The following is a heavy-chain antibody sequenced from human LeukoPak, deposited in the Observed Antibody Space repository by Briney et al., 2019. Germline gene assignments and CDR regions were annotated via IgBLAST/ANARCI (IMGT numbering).Heavy chain of an antibody. D-gene: IGHD2-2*01. CDR1: GFTFSSHG. CDR3: ARGCGDSTNCYILDF. CDR2: ISSDGTNE. J-gene: IGHJ4*02. V-gene: IGHV3-30*03. Sequence: GGSLRLSCAASGFTFSSHGMHWVRQAPGKGLDWVVVISSDGTNEKYEDSVKGRFTISRDNSRNTLFLQMNSLRPEDTAMYHCARGCGDSTNCYILDFWGQGTLVTVSS.